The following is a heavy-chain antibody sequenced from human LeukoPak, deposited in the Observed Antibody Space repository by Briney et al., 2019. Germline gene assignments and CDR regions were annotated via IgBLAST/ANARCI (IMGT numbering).Heavy chain of an antibody. J-gene: IGHJ4*02. Sequence: GSLLLSCAASGFTFNNYAMNWVRPAPGKGLEWVSSISGSGGNTYYADSVKGRFTISRDNSKNTLYLQMNSLRAEDTAVYYCARRTGGYFDYWGQGTLVTVSS. V-gene: IGHV3-23*01. CDR1: GFTFNNYA. CDR3: ARRTGGYFDY. CDR2: ISGSGGNT. D-gene: IGHD1-14*01.